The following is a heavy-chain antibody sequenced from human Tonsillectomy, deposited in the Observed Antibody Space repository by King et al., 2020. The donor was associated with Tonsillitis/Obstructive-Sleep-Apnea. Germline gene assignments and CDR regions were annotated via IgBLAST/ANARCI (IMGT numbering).Heavy chain of an antibody. CDR1: GGSISSGNYY. CDR3: ANEVTTGAFDY. J-gene: IGHJ4*02. D-gene: IGHD1-26*01. CDR2: IYDSGST. V-gene: IGHV4-31*03. Sequence: LQLQESGPGLVKPSQTLSLTCTVSGGSISSGNYYWSWIRKHPGKGLEWIGYIYDSGSTYYNPSLKSRVTISVDTSRNQFSLRLNSVTAADTAVYYCANEVTTGAFDYWGQGTLRTVSS.